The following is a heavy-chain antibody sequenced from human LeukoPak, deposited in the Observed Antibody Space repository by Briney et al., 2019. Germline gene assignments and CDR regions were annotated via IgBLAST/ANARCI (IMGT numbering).Heavy chain of an antibody. CDR3: ANAYGSGSYYNVGDY. CDR1: GFTFSSYA. CDR2: ISGSGRST. D-gene: IGHD3-10*01. V-gene: IGHV3-23*01. Sequence: GGSLRLSCAASGFTFSSYAMSWVRQAPGKGLEWVSAISGSGRSTYYAASVKGRFTISRDNSKNTLYLQMNSLRAEDTAVYYCANAYGSGSYYNVGDYWGQGTLVTVSS. J-gene: IGHJ4*02.